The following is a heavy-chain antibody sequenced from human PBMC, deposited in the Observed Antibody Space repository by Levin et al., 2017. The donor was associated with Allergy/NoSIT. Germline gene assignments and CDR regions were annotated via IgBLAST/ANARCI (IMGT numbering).Heavy chain of an antibody. CDR2: ISSSSSYI. Sequence: GESLKISCAASGFTFSSYSMNWVRQAPGKGLEWVSSISSSSSYIYYADSVKGRFTISRDNAKNSLYLQMNSLRAEDTAVYYCARDSAPEYSSSWYGPLGWFDPWGQGTLVTVSS. D-gene: IGHD6-13*01. J-gene: IGHJ5*02. V-gene: IGHV3-21*01. CDR1: GFTFSSYS. CDR3: ARDSAPEYSSSWYGPLGWFDP.